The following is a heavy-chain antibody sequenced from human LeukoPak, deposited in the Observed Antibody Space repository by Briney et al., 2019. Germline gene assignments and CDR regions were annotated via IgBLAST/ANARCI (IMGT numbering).Heavy chain of an antibody. J-gene: IGHJ4*02. Sequence: GRSLRLSCAASGFTFSSYAMHWVRQAPGKGLEWVAVISYDGSNKYYADSVKGRFTISRDNSKNTLYLQMNSLRAEDTALYYCLGAGDYWGQGTLVTVSS. D-gene: IGHD3-16*01. CDR1: GFTFSSYA. CDR2: ISYDGSNK. CDR3: LGAGDY. V-gene: IGHV3-30-3*01.